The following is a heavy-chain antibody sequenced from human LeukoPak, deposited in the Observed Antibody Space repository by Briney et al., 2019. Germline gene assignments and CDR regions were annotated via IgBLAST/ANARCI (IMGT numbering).Heavy chain of an antibody. D-gene: IGHD4-17*01. V-gene: IGHV1-2*02. CDR2: INPNSGGT. Sequence: ASVKVSCKASGYTFTGYYMHWVRQAPGQGLEWMGWINPNSGGTNYAQKFQGRVTVTRDTSISTAYMELSRLRSDDTAVYYCARDNYGDYVVYYYYYYMDVWGKGTTVTVSS. CDR1: GYTFTGYY. J-gene: IGHJ6*03. CDR3: ARDNYGDYVVYYYYYYMDV.